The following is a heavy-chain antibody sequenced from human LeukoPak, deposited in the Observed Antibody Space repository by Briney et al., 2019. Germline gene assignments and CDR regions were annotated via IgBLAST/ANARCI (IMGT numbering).Heavy chain of an antibody. CDR3: TAPIRAGDY. CDR1: GFTVSSNY. CDR2: IYSGGIT. V-gene: IGHV3-66*01. Sequence: PGGSLRLSCAASGFTVSSNYMNWVRQAPAKGLEWVSVIYSGGITYYADSVKGRFTISRDNSKNTLYLQMNSLRAEDTAVYYCTAPIRAGDYWGQGTLVTVSS. D-gene: IGHD2-2*02. J-gene: IGHJ4*02.